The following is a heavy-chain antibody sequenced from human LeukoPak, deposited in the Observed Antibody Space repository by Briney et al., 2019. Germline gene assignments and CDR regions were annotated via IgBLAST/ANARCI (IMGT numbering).Heavy chain of an antibody. CDR3: AREGSDSSGYQDS. J-gene: IGHJ4*02. D-gene: IGHD3-22*01. V-gene: IGHV1-2*02. Sequence: ASVKVSCKASGYTFTGYYMHWVRQAPGQGLEWMGWINPNTGSTNYAQKFQGRVTMTRDTSINTAYMELSRLRSDDTAMYYCAREGSDSSGYQDSWGQGTLVTVSS. CDR1: GYTFTGYY. CDR2: INPNTGST.